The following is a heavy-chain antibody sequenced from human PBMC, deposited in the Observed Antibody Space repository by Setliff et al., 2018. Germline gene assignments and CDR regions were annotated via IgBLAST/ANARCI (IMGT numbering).Heavy chain of an antibody. CDR3: RQAVVGRDVFDI. D-gene: IGHD1-1*01. V-gene: IGHV4-34*01. J-gene: IGHJ3*02. CDR2: INQSGSG. CDR1: GESFDTYY. Sequence: KSSETLSLTCNVYGESFDTYYWSWIRQPPGKGLEWFGEINQSGSGDYNPSFKGRVTISVDTSKKRFSLTLRYVTAADTALYYCRQAVVGRDVFDIWGQGTVVTVSS.